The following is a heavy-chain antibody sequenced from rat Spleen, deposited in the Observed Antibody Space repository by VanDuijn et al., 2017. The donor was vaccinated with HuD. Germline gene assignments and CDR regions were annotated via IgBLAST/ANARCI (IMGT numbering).Heavy chain of an antibody. CDR3: ARQTLWVSDWYFDF. Sequence: QVQLKESGPGLVQPSQTLSLTCTVSGFSLTSYHVSWVRQPPGKGLEWMGVIWTGGSTAYNSAFKSRLSISRDTSKSQVFLKMNSLQTDDTAKYFCARQTLWVSDWYFDFWGPGTMVTVSS. J-gene: IGHJ1*01. D-gene: IGHD1-7*01. CDR2: IWTGGST. CDR1: GFSLTSYH. V-gene: IGHV2-43*01.